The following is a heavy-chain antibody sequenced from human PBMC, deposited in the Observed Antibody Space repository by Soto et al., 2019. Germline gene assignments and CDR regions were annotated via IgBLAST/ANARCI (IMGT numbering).Heavy chain of an antibody. D-gene: IGHD5-12*01. CDR3: ARDEVEMATIQYYYYGMDV. V-gene: IGHV1-46*01. Sequence: ASVKVSCKVSGYTLTELSMHWVRQAPGQGLEWMGIINPSGGSTSYAQKFQGRVTMTRDTSTSTVYMELSSLRSEDTAVYYCARDEVEMATIQYYYYGMDVWGQGTTVTVSS. J-gene: IGHJ6*02. CDR2: INPSGGST. CDR1: GYTLTELS.